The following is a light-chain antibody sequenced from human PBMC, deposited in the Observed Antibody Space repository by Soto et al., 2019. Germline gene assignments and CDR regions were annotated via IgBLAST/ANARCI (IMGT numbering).Light chain of an antibody. CDR3: QQRSKWPPT. CDR1: QSVSSY. V-gene: IGKV3-11*01. J-gene: IGKJ2*01. Sequence: EIVLTQSAATLSLSPGERATLSCRASQSVSSYLAWYQQKPGQAPRLLIKDASNRATGIPARFSGSGSGTDFTLTISSLEPEDFAVYYCQQRSKWPPTFGQGTKLEIK. CDR2: DAS.